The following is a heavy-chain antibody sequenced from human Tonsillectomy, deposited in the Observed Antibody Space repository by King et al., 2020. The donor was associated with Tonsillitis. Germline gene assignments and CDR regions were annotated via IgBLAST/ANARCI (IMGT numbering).Heavy chain of an antibody. CDR2: IYSGGSST. D-gene: IGHD3-10*01. CDR1: GFTFSSYA. CDR3: GTVGLWCGEINYYYGMDV. J-gene: IGHJ6*02. V-gene: IGHV3-23*03. Sequence: VQLVESGGGLVQPGGSLRLSCAASGFTFSSYAMSWVRQAPGKGLEWVSVIYSGGSSTYYADSVKGRFTISRDNSKNTLYLQMNSLRAEDTAVYYCGTVGLWCGEINYYYGMDVWGQGTTVTVSS.